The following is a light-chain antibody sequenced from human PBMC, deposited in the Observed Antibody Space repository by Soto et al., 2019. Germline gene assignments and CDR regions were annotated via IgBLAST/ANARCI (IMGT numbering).Light chain of an antibody. CDR1: QSISIY. V-gene: IGKV1-9*01. J-gene: IGKJ4*01. CDR2: GAS. CDR3: QLLDSLPLT. Sequence: EIPMTQSPCSRSASVGDRVTITCRASQSISIYLTWYQLKPGKAPNLLMYGASYLKSGVPTRFSGSGSGTDFTLTISSLQPEDFATYCCQLLDSLPLTFGEVTKVDIK.